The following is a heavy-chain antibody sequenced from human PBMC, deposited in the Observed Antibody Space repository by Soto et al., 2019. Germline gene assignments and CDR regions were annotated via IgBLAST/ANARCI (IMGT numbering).Heavy chain of an antibody. CDR2: IDPSDSYT. CDR1: GYSFTSYW. V-gene: IGHV5-10-1*01. D-gene: IGHD3-22*01. Sequence: PGESLKISCKGSGYSFTSYWISWVRQMPGKGLEWMGRIDPSDSYTNYSPSFQGHVTISADKSISTAYLQWSSLKASDTAMYYCARHHAPMKDDFDIWGQGTMVTVSS. CDR3: ARHHAPMKDDFDI. J-gene: IGHJ3*02.